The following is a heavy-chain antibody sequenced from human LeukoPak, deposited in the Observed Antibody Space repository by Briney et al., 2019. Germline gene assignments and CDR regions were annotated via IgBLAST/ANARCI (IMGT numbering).Heavy chain of an antibody. CDR3: ARVGTSNWYFDL. CDR2: IYRSGST. CDR1: GYSISSGYY. J-gene: IGHJ2*01. Sequence: PSETLSLTCAVSGYSISSGYYWGWIRQPPGKGLEWIGSIYRSGSTYYNPSLKSRVTISVDTSKNQFSLKLSSVTAADTAVYYCARVGTSNWYFDLWGRGTLVTVSS. D-gene: IGHD1-1*01. V-gene: IGHV4-38-2*01.